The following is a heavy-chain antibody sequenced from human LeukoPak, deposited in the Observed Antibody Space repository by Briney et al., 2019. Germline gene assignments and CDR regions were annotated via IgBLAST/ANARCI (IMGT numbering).Heavy chain of an antibody. D-gene: IGHD3-3*01. CDR3: ARALTIFGVVPRANWFDP. J-gene: IGHJ5*02. CDR2: INSDGSST. V-gene: IGHV3-74*01. Sequence: GGSLRLSCAASGFTFSSYWMHWVRQAPGKGLVWVSRINSDGSSTSYADSVKGRFTISRDNAKNTLYLQMNSLRAEDTAVYYCARALTIFGVVPRANWFDPWGQGTLVTVSS. CDR1: GFTFSSYW.